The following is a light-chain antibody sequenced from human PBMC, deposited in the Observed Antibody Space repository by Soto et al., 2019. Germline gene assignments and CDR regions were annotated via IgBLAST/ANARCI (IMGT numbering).Light chain of an antibody. CDR1: SSNIGAGYD. V-gene: IGLV1-40*01. J-gene: IGLJ1*01. CDR3: QSYDSSLSGPV. Sequence: QSVLTQPPSLSGAPGQRVTISCTGSSSNIGAGYDVHWYQQLPGTAPKLLIYGNNNRPSGVPDRFSGSKSGTSASLAITGLQAEDEADYYCQSYDSSLSGPVFGTGTKLTVL. CDR2: GNN.